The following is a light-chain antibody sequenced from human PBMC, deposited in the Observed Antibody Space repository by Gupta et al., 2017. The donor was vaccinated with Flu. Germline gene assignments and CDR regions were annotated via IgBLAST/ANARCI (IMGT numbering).Light chain of an antibody. V-gene: IGLV3-25*02. Sequence: SYELPPPPSVSVPPGQTARITCSGDALPKQYAYWYQQKPGKAPVLVIYKDSERPSGIPERFSGSSSGTTVTLTICGVQAEDEADYYCQSADSSGTYVVFGGGTKLTVL. CDR2: KDS. J-gene: IGLJ2*01. CDR1: ALPKQY. CDR3: QSADSSGTYVV.